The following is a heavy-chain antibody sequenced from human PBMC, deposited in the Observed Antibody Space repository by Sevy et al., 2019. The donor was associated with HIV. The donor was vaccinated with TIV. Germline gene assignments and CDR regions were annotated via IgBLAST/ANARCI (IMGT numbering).Heavy chain of an antibody. D-gene: IGHD3-22*01. V-gene: IGHV3-30-3*01. J-gene: IGHJ3*02. Sequence: GGSLRLSCAASGFSFNVFAMHWVRQTPGKGLEWVALISNDGTFTYYADSVKGRFTISRDTSKKMLYLEMNSVRVEDATIYYCARQYNSGGYFYDSFAIWGQGTMVTVSS. CDR3: ARQYNSGGYFYDSFAI. CDR1: GFSFNVFA. CDR2: ISNDGTFT.